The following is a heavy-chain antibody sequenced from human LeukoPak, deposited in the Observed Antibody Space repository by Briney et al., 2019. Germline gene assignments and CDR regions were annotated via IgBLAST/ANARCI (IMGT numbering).Heavy chain of an antibody. V-gene: IGHV3-74*01. Sequence: PGGSLRLSCTASGFTFSTYWMHWVRQAPGRGLVWVSRINSDGSSASYADSVKGRFTISRDNAKNTLYLQMNSPRADDTALYYCVRADSTSSFDHWGQGTLVTVSS. CDR2: INSDGSSA. J-gene: IGHJ4*02. D-gene: IGHD2-2*01. CDR1: GFTFSTYW. CDR3: VRADSTSSFDH.